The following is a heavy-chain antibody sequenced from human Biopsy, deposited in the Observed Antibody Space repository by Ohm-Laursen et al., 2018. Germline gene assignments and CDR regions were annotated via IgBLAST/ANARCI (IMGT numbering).Heavy chain of an antibody. D-gene: IGHD3-22*01. CDR3: AKDWTSQYYYDSMDDY. CDR1: GFSFSSYG. V-gene: IGHV3-30*18. Sequence: SLRLSCTASGFSFSSYGMHWVRQAPGKGLEWVAVISDDGRNKYYVDSVKGRFTISRDNSKNTLYLQMNSLRVEDTAVYYCAKDWTSQYYYDSMDDYWGQGTLVTVSS. J-gene: IGHJ4*02. CDR2: ISDDGRNK.